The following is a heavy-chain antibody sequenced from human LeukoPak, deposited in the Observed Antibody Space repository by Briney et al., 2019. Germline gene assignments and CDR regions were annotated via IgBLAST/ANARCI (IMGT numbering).Heavy chain of an antibody. V-gene: IGHV3-23*01. Sequence: GGSLRLSCAASGFTFSSYAMSWVRQAPGKGLEWVSAISGGGGTTYYADSVKGRFTISRDNYKNTLYLQMNSLRADDTAVYYCAKGKSYYMDVWGKGTTVTVSS. CDR1: GFTFSSYA. CDR2: ISGGGGTT. CDR3: AKGKSYYMDV. J-gene: IGHJ6*03.